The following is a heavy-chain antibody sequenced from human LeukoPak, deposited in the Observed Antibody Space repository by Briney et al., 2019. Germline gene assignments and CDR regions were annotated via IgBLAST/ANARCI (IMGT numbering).Heavy chain of an antibody. CDR2: IYNDGSST. CDR3: AKEYGYTYGEFDY. V-gene: IGHV3-74*01. CDR1: GLTFSNYW. Sequence: GGSLRLSCAVSGLTFSNYWMHWVRQAPGKGLVWVSRIYNDGSSTSYADSVKGRFTISRDNSKNTLYLQMNSLRAEDTAVYYCAKEYGYTYGEFDYWGQGTLVTVSS. J-gene: IGHJ4*02. D-gene: IGHD5-18*01.